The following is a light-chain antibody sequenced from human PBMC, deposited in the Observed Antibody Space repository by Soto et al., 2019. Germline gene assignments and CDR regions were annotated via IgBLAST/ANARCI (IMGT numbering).Light chain of an antibody. CDR1: QSISSY. V-gene: IGKV1-39*01. J-gene: IGKJ3*01. Sequence: DIQMTQSPSSLSASVVDRVTITCRASQSISSYLNWYQQKPGKAPKLLIYAASSLQSGVPSRFSGSGSGTDFTLTISSLQPEDFATYYCHQSYSTPPVTFGPGTKVDIK. CDR2: AAS. CDR3: HQSYSTPPVT.